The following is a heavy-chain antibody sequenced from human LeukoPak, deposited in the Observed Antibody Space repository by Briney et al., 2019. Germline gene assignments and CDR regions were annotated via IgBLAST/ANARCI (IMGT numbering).Heavy chain of an antibody. CDR1: GGPVTEDY. D-gene: IGHD1-26*01. J-gene: IGHJ4*02. V-gene: IGHV4-59*02. CDR2: TYHTGST. Sequence: SETLSLTCSVSGGPVTEDYWSWIRQPPGKGLEWIGYTYHTGSTNYSPSLKSRVTMSVDASRNQFSLKLVSVTAAETAVYYCARDRGSTGYYYLDSWGQGILVTVSS. CDR3: ARDRGSTGYYYLDS.